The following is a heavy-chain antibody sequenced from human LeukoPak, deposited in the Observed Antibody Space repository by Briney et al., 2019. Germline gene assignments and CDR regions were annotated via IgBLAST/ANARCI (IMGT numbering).Heavy chain of an antibody. V-gene: IGHV3-74*01. Sequence: GGSLRLSCPASGFTFSCHWMHWVRQAPGKGLVWISRIVNDGSGATYVDSVKGRFTTSRDNAKNTLFLQMNSLRAEDTAVYYCVRDNPHSGFNIDFDYWGQGTLVTVSS. CDR1: GFTFSCHW. J-gene: IGHJ4*02. CDR2: IVNDGSGA. CDR3: VRDNPHSGFNIDFDY. D-gene: IGHD2-15*01.